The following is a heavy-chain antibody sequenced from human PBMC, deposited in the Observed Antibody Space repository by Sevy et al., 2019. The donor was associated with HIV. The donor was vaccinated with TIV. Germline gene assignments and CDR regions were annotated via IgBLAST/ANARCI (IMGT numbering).Heavy chain of an antibody. J-gene: IGHJ3*02. D-gene: IGHD3-10*01. CDR2: IIPIFGTA. CDR3: ARDRRVTMVRGVMGDAFDI. V-gene: IGHV1-69*13. CDR1: GGTFSSYA. Sequence: ASLKVSCKASGGTFSSYAISWVRQAPGQGLEWMGRIIPIFGTANYAQKFQGRVTITADESTSTAYMELSSLRSEDTAVYYCARDRRVTMVRGVMGDAFDIWGQGTMVTVSS.